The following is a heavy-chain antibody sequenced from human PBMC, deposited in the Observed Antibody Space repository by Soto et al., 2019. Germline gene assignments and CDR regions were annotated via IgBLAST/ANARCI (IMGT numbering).Heavy chain of an antibody. CDR1: GGSISSSTYY. D-gene: IGHD6-6*01. V-gene: IGHV4-39*01. CDR2: MYYTGNK. J-gene: IGHJ5*02. CDR3: ARRSSSSLGSLFDP. Sequence: SETLSLTCTVSGGSISSSTYYWDWIRHPPGKGLEWIGAMYYTGNKNYNPSLESRVTMSVDTSKNQFSLKLSSVTPTDTAVYYCARRSSSSLGSLFDPWGRGILVTVSS.